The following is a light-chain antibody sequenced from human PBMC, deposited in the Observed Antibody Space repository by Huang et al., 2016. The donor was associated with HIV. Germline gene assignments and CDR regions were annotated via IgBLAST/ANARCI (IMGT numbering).Light chain of an antibody. Sequence: DIVLTQSPATLSMSPGARATLSCRASQTVGTYLTWYQQRTGQPPRILIFDTSNRASGIPARFSGSGSGTDFTLSISNLQPEDFVTYYCQQRSAWPPTFGGGTKVEV. CDR1: QTVGTY. CDR3: QQRSAWPPT. V-gene: IGKV3-11*01. CDR2: DTS. J-gene: IGKJ4*01.